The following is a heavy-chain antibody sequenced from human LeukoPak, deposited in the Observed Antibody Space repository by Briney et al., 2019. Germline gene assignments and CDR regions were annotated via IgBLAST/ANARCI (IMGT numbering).Heavy chain of an antibody. D-gene: IGHD4-17*01. CDR3: AKTDYGDRSLDY. CDR1: GFTLSNYA. V-gene: IGHV3-30*18. Sequence: GGSLRLSCAASGFTLSNYAMHWVRQAPGKGLEWVAIISYDGGNNYYADSVKGRFTISRDNSKNTLFLQMNSLRAEDTAVYYCAKTDYGDRSLDYWGQGTLVTVSS. CDR2: ISYDGGNN. J-gene: IGHJ4*02.